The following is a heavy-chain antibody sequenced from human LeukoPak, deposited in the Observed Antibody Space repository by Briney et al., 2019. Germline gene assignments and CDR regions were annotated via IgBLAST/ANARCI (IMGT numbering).Heavy chain of an antibody. Sequence: GGSLRLSCAASGFTFSSYSMNWVRQAPGKGLEWVSSISSSSSYIYYADSVKGRFTISRDNAKNSLYPQMNSLRAEDTAVYYCARDSVATMRFDYWGQGTLVTVSS. D-gene: IGHD5-12*01. J-gene: IGHJ4*02. CDR3: ARDSVATMRFDY. CDR1: GFTFSSYS. V-gene: IGHV3-21*01. CDR2: ISSSSSYI.